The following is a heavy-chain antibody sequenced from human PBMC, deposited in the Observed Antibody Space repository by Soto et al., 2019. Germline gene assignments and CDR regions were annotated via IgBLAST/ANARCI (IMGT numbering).Heavy chain of an antibody. CDR1: GGSISSGGYY. CDR3: AREVPAAAPLYYMDA. CDR2: IYYSGST. Sequence: SETLSLTCTVSGGSISSGGYYWSWIRQHPGKGLEWIGYIYYSGSTYYNPSLKSRVTISVDTSKNQFSLKLSSVTAADTAVYYCAREVPAAAPLYYMDAWGKGTTVTVSS. V-gene: IGHV4-31*03. J-gene: IGHJ6*03. D-gene: IGHD2-2*01.